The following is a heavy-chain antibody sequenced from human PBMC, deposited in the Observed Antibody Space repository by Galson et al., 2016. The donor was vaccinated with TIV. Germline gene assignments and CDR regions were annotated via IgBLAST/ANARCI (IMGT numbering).Heavy chain of an antibody. J-gene: IGHJ5*02. CDR2: IVGGGYST. V-gene: IGHV3-23*01. D-gene: IGHD6-6*01. Sequence: SLRLSCAASGFTFSDYAMNWVRQAPGKGLEWVSVIVGGGYSTHYADSVEGHFTISRDNSNNMVYLQMNSLRAEDTAIYYCATLPYSSPSDWFGPWGQGTLVTVSS. CDR3: ATLPYSSPSDWFGP. CDR1: GFTFSDYA.